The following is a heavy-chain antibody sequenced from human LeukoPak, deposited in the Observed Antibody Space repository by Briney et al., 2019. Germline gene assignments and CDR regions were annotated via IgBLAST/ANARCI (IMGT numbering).Heavy chain of an antibody. CDR1: GFTFSSYS. J-gene: IGHJ6*02. D-gene: IGHD2-2*01. CDR2: ISSSSYI. V-gene: IGHV3-21*01. CDR3: ARDDIVVVPAANYYYYGMDV. Sequence: GGSLRLSCAASGFTFSSYSMNWVRQAPGKGLEWVSSISSSSYIYYADSVKGRFTISRDNAKNSLYLQMNSMRAEDTAVYYCARDDIVVVPAANYYYYGMDVWGQGTTVTVSS.